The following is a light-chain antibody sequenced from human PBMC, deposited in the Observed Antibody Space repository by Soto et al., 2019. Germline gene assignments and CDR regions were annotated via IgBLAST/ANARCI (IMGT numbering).Light chain of an antibody. CDR3: NSYTSGSTYV. V-gene: IGLV2-14*01. CDR1: SSDVGGYNY. J-gene: IGLJ1*01. CDR2: EVN. Sequence: QSALTQPASVSGSPGQSITISCTGTSSDVGGYNYVSWYQQHPGKAPKLMIYEVNNRPSGVSNRFSGSKSGNTASLTISGLQAEDEADYYCNSYTSGSTYVFGTGTKVTVL.